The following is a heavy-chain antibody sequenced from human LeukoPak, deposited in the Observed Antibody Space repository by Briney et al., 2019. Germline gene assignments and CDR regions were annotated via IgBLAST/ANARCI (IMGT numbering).Heavy chain of an antibody. Sequence: PSETLSLTCTVSSGSVSSGSHYWSRIRLPPGKGLXXXGYIYYSGSTNYNPSLKSRVTISVDTSKNQFSLKLSSVTAADTAVYYCARGRYCDWAPHVWFDPWGQGTLVTVSS. CDR2: IYYSGST. D-gene: IGHD3-9*01. CDR1: SGSVSSGSHY. J-gene: IGHJ5*02. V-gene: IGHV4-61*01. CDR3: ARGRYCDWAPHVWFDP.